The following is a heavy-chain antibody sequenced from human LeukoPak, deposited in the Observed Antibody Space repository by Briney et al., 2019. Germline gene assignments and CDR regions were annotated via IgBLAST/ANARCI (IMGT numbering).Heavy chain of an antibody. CDR1: GYTFTGYY. CDR2: INPNSGGT. Sequence: ASVKVSCKASGYTFTGYYIHWVRQAPGQGLEWMGWINPNSGGTNYTQKFQGRVTMTRDTSISTAYMDLSGLTSDDTAVYYCAGMHSARDSSGYYYSNFDYWGQGTLVTVSS. CDR3: AGMHSARDSSGYYYSNFDY. D-gene: IGHD3-22*01. J-gene: IGHJ4*02. V-gene: IGHV1-2*02.